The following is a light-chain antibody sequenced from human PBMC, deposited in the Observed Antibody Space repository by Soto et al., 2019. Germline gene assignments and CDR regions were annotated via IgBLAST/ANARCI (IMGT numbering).Light chain of an antibody. V-gene: IGLV2-14*01. CDR2: DVS. CDR3: TSYTSSNTLA. CDR1: GTDVGRYNY. Sequence: QSVLTQPASVSGSPGQSITISCTGTGTDVGRYNYVSWYQQNPGKAPKLMIYDVSNRPLGVSNRFSGSKSGNTASLTISGLQAEDEADYYCTSYTSSNTLAFGGGTKVTVL. J-gene: IGLJ2*01.